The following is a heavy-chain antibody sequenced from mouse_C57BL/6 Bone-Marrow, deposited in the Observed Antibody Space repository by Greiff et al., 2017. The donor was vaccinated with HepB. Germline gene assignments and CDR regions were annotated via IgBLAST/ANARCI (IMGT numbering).Heavy chain of an antibody. J-gene: IGHJ2*01. CDR3: ARNGDYYGSSPFDY. V-gene: IGHV1-55*01. CDR2: IYPGSGST. CDR1: GYTFTSYW. Sequence: QVQLQQSGAELVKPGASVKMSCKASGYTFTSYWLTWVKQRPGQGLEWIGDIYPGSGSTNYNEKFKSKATLTVDTSSSTAYMQLSSLTSEDSAVYYCARNGDYYGSSPFDYWGHGTTLTVSS. D-gene: IGHD1-1*01.